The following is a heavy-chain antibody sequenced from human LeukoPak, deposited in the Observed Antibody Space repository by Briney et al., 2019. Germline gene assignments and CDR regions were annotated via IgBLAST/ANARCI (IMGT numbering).Heavy chain of an antibody. V-gene: IGHV3-7*01. J-gene: IGHJ4*02. CDR1: GFSLSAYW. Sequence: GGSLRLSCAASGFSLSAYWMTWVRQAPGKGLEWVANINRDGSQKNHVDSVKGRFTISRDNAKNSLYLQMNSLTAEDTAVYYCAKEGVGIFGVVTPFDYWGQGTLVTVSS. CDR2: INRDGSQK. CDR3: AKEGVGIFGVVTPFDY. D-gene: IGHD3-3*01.